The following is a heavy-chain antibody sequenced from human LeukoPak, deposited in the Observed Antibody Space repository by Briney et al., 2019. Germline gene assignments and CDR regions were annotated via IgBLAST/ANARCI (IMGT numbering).Heavy chain of an antibody. CDR3: ARDAAVAGTQGWFDP. CDR2: IYYSGST. J-gene: IGHJ5*02. Sequence: SETLSLTCTVSGGSLSSYYWSWIRQPPGKGLEWIGYIYYSGSTNYNPSLKSRVTISVDTSKNQYSLKLSSVTAADTAVYYCARDAAVAGTQGWFDPWGQGTLVTVSS. V-gene: IGHV4-59*01. CDR1: GGSLSSYY. D-gene: IGHD6-19*01.